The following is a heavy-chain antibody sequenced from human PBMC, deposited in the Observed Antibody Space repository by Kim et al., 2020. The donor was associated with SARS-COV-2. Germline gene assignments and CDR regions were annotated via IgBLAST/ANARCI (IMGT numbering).Heavy chain of an antibody. D-gene: IGHD3-10*01. CDR2: IIPIFGTA. V-gene: IGHV1-69*13. CDR3: ASFYGSGRDWFDP. J-gene: IGHJ5*02. CDR1: GGTFSSYA. Sequence: SVKVSCKASGGTFSSYAISWVRQAPGQGLEWMGGIIPIFGTANYAQKFQGRVTITADESTSTAYMELSSLRSEDTAVYYCASFYGSGRDWFDPWGQGTLVTVSS.